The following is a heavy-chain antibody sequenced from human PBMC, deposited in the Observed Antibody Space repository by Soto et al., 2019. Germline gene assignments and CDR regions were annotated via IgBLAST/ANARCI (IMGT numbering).Heavy chain of an antibody. CDR2: ISNSGRIT. CDR3: ARDHGGGGLTLEY. J-gene: IGHJ4*02. V-gene: IGHV3-11*01. CDR1: GFIFSDYY. D-gene: IGHD3-16*01. Sequence: DLEESGGGLVKPGGSLRLSCTASGFIFSDYYRIWIRQAPGKARGWVSDISNSGRITHHADSVEGRFTISRDNAKDSLYLQMNSLRPEDSAIYYCARDHGGGGLTLEYWGQGTLVTVSS.